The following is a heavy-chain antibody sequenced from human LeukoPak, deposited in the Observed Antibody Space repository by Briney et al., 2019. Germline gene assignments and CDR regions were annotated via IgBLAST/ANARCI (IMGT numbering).Heavy chain of an antibody. CDR3: ARGYSYASD. D-gene: IGHD5-18*01. V-gene: IGHV4-34*01. Sequence: SETLSLTCTVSGGSISGYYWSWIRQPPGKGLEWIGEINHSGSTNYNPSLKSRVTISVDTSKNQFSLKLSSMTAADTAVYYCARGYSYASDWGQGTLVTVSS. CDR1: GGSISGYY. J-gene: IGHJ4*02. CDR2: INHSGST.